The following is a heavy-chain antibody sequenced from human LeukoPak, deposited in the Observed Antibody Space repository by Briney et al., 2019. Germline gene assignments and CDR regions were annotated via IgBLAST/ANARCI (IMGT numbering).Heavy chain of an antibody. V-gene: IGHV4-59*01. CDR2: IYYSGST. J-gene: IGHJ4*02. CDR3: ARGGWELIFDY. D-gene: IGHD1-26*01. Sequence: PSETLSLTCTVSGGSISSYYWSWIRQPPGKGLEWTGYIYYSGSTNYNPSLKSRVTISVDTSKNQFSLKLSSVTAADTAVYYCARGGWELIFDYWGQGTLVTVSS. CDR1: GGSISSYY.